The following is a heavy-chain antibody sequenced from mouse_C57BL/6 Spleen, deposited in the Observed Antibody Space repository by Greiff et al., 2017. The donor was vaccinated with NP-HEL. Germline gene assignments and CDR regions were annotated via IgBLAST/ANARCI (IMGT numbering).Heavy chain of an antibody. CDR3: ARDLATEVA. V-gene: IGHV1-81*01. D-gene: IGHD1-1*01. CDR2: IYPRSGNT. Sequence: VQLQQSGAELARPGASVKLSCKASGYTFTSYGISWVKQRTGQGLEWIGEIYPRSGNTYYNEKFKGKATLTADKSSSTAYMELRSLTSEDSAVYVCARDLATEVAWGQGTTLTVSS. CDR1: GYTFTSYG. J-gene: IGHJ2*01.